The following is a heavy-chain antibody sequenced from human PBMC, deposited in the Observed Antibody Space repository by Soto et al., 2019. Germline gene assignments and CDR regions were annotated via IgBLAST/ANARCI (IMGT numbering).Heavy chain of an antibody. V-gene: IGHV4-59*08. J-gene: IGHJ5*02. CDR2: IYYSGSI. CDR3: ARHLYGSGERFDP. CDR1: GGSISSYY. Sequence: LETLSLTCPVSGGSISSYYWSWIRQPPGKGLEWIGYIYYSGSINYNPSLKSRVTISVDTSKNQFSLKLSSVTAADTAVYYCARHLYGSGERFDPWGQGTLVTVSS. D-gene: IGHD3-10*01.